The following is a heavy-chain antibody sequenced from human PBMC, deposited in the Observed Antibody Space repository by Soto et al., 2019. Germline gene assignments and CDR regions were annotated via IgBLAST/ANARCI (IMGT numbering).Heavy chain of an antibody. J-gene: IGHJ4*02. D-gene: IGHD6-19*01. V-gene: IGHV3-23*01. Sequence: ESGGGLVQPGGSLRLSCAASGFTFSSYGMSWVRQAPGKGLEWVSAISGSGGSTYNADSVKGRFTISRDNSKNTLYLQMNRMRDEDTAVYYCAKNERYSSGWSLDWGQGTLVTVSS. CDR2: ISGSGGST. CDR3: AKNERYSSGWSLD. CDR1: GFTFSSYG.